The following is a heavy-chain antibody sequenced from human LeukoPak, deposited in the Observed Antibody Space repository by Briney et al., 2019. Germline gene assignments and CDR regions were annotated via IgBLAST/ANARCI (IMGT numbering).Heavy chain of an antibody. J-gene: IGHJ6*02. Sequence: GGSLRLSCAASGVTFSNYAMSWVRQAPGKGLEWVSTISGSGGSTYSADSVKGRFTISRDNSKNTLYLQMNSLRAEDTAVYYCAKAYTNYANYYYGMDVWGQGTTVTVSS. CDR1: GVTFSNYA. CDR2: ISGSGGST. V-gene: IGHV3-23*01. D-gene: IGHD4-11*01. CDR3: AKAYTNYANYYYGMDV.